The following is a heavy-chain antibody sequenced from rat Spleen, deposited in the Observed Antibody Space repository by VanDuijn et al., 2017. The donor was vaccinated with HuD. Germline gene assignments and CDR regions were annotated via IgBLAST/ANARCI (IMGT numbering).Heavy chain of an antibody. V-gene: IGHV3-3*01. J-gene: IGHJ2*01. Sequence: EVQLQESGPGLVKPSQSLSLTCSVTGYSITSSYRWNWIRKFPGNKLEWMGYINSAGSTNYNPSLKSRISITRDTSKNQFFLQVNSVTTEDTATYYCARSGNYGYTYYFDYWGQGVMVTVSS. CDR1: GYSITSSYR. D-gene: IGHD1-9*01. CDR2: INSAGST. CDR3: ARSGNYGYTYYFDY.